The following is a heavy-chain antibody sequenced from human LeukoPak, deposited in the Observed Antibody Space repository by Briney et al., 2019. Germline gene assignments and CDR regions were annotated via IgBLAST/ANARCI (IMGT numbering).Heavy chain of an antibody. CDR1: GYTFTSYD. D-gene: IGHD7-27*01. Sequence: ASVKVSCKASGYTFTSYDINWVRQATGQGLEWMGWINTNTGNPTYAQDFTGRFVFSLDTSVSTAYLQISSLKAEDTAVYYCALDWGAANYSFDYWGQGTLVTVSS. CDR3: ALDWGAANYSFDY. J-gene: IGHJ4*02. V-gene: IGHV7-4-1*02. CDR2: INTNTGNP.